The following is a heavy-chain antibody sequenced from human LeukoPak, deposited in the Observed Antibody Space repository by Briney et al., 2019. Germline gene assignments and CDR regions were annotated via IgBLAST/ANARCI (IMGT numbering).Heavy chain of an antibody. CDR1: GFTFSTAW. Sequence: GGSLRLSCAPSGFTFSTAWMTWVRQAPGKGLEWLGNINQGGSVTNYVDSVKGRFSISRDNAKNTMYLQMSSLRVEDTAVYYCARAHHSGALDYWGQGTLVTVSS. J-gene: IGHJ4*02. CDR2: INQGGSVT. V-gene: IGHV3-7*01. CDR3: ARAHHSGALDY. D-gene: IGHD1-26*01.